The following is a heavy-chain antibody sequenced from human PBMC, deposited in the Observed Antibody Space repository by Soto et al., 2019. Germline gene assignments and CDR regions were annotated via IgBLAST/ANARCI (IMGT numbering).Heavy chain of an antibody. J-gene: IGHJ4*02. CDR3: VRSSIAPRLFMYPFDY. CDR1: GGSITSTSYY. D-gene: IGHD6-6*01. Sequence: SETLSLTCTVSGGSITSTSYYWGWIRQPPGKGLECVGNIYFDGNTYYNPSLKSRVTISMDTSKNQVSLRLSSVTAADTAVYYCVRSSIAPRLFMYPFDYWGQGTLVTVSS. CDR2: IYFDGNT. V-gene: IGHV4-39*01.